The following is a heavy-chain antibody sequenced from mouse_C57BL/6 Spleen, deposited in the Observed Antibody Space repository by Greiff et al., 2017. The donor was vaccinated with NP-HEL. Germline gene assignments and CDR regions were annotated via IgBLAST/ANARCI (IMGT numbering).Heavy chain of an antibody. CDR3: ARRTVVATDYAMDY. D-gene: IGHD1-1*01. V-gene: IGHV1-4*01. CDR1: GYTFTSYT. CDR2: INPSSGYT. Sequence: QVQLKESGAELARPGASVKMSCKASGYTFTSYTMHWVKQRPGQGLEWIGYINPSSGYTKYNQKFKDKATLTADKSSSTAYMQLSSLTSEDSAVYYCARRTVVATDYAMDYWGQGTSVTVSS. J-gene: IGHJ4*01.